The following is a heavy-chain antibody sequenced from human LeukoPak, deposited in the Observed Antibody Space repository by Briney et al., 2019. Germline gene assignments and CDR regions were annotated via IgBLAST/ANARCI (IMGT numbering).Heavy chain of an antibody. D-gene: IGHD3-9*01. CDR1: GFTFSSYA. CDR2: ISGSGGST. CDR3: ARALRYFDWSYYFDS. J-gene: IGHJ4*02. Sequence: GGSLRLSCAASGFTFSSYAMSWVRQAPGKGLEWASAISGSGGSTYYADSVKGRFTVSRDNAKNSLYLQMNSLRGEDTAVYYCARALRYFDWSYYFDSWGQGTLVTVSS. V-gene: IGHV3-23*01.